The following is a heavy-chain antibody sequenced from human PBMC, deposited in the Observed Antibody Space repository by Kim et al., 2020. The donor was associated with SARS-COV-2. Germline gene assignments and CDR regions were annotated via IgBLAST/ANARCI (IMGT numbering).Heavy chain of an antibody. Sequence: SVKVSCKASGGTFSSYAISWVRQAPGQGLEWMGRIISILGIANYAQKFQGRVTITADKSTSTAYMELSSLRSEDTAVYYCARPGIAAAGTPGGFDYWGQ. CDR3: ARPGIAAAGTPGGFDY. CDR1: GGTFSSYA. CDR2: IISILGIA. V-gene: IGHV1-69*04. J-gene: IGHJ4*02. D-gene: IGHD6-13*01.